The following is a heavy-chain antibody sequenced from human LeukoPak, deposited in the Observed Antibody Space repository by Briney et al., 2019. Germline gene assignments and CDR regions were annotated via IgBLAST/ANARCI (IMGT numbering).Heavy chain of an antibody. CDR3: ARASSSSWSNWFDP. J-gene: IGHJ5*02. CDR1: GYTFSNYG. CDR2: ISSYNDNT. V-gene: IGHV1-18*01. D-gene: IGHD6-13*01. Sequence: ASVKVSCKASGYTFSNYGISWVRQAPGQGLEWMGWISSYNDNTNYAQKLQGRVTMTTDTSTSTAYMELRSLRSDDTAVYYCARASSSSWSNWFDPWGQGTLVTVSS.